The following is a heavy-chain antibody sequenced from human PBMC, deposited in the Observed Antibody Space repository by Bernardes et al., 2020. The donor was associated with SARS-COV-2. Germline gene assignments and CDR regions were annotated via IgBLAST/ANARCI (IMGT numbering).Heavy chain of an antibody. Sequence: GGSLRLSCAASGFTVSSNYMVWVRQAPGKGLEWVSVIYSGGNTHYADSVKGQFTSSRDNSKNTLYLQMNSLRVEDTAVYYCARVQSDYGDYGDWFDPWGQGTLVTVS. D-gene: IGHD4-17*01. V-gene: IGHV3-66*02. J-gene: IGHJ5*02. CDR2: IYSGGNT. CDR1: GFTVSSNY. CDR3: ARVQSDYGDYGDWFDP.